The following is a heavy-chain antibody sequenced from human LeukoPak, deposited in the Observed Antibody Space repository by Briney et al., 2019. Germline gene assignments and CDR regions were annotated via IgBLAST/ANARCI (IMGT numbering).Heavy chain of an antibody. CDR3: ARDLTPVTTATAADY. Sequence: GGSLRLSCAASVLTFSSYAMHWVRQAPGKGLEWVAVISYDGSNKYYADSVKGRFTISRDNSKNTLYLQMNSLRAEDTAVYYCARDLTPVTTATAADYWGQGTLVTVSS. CDR1: VLTFSSYA. CDR2: ISYDGSNK. D-gene: IGHD4-17*01. J-gene: IGHJ4*02. V-gene: IGHV3-30-3*01.